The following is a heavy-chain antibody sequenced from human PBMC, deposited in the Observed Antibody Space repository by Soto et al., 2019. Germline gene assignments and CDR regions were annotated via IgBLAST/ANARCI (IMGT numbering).Heavy chain of an antibody. CDR1: GFTFSSYG. CDR2: ISYDGSNK. J-gene: IGHJ6*02. D-gene: IGHD6-19*01. CDR3: AKASSGWFYYYYGMDV. V-gene: IGHV3-30*18. Sequence: QVQLVESGGGVVQPGRSLRLSCAASGFTFSSYGMHWVRQAPGKGLEWVAVISYDGSNKYYADSVKGRFTISRDNSKNTLYLQMNSLRAEDTAVYYCAKASSGWFYYYYGMDVWGQGTTVTVSS.